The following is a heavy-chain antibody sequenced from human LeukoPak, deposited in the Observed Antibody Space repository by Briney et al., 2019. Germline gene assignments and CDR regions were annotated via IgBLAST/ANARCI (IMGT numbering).Heavy chain of an antibody. Sequence: ASVKVSCKASGYTFTGYYMHWVRQAPGQGLEWMGWINPNSGGTNYAQKFQGRVTMTGDTSISTAYMELSRLRSDDTAVYYCARDMVGTAAAVGYWGQGTLVTVSS. CDR3: ARDMVGTAAAVGY. CDR2: INPNSGGT. CDR1: GYTFTGYY. V-gene: IGHV1-2*02. D-gene: IGHD6-13*01. J-gene: IGHJ4*02.